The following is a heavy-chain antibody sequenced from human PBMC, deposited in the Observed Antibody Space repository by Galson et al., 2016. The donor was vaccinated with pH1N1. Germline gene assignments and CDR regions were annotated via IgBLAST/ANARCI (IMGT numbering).Heavy chain of an antibody. Sequence: CAISRDSVSSNSATWNWIRQSPSRGLEWLGRTYYRSKWYNDYAESVKSRIIINPDTSKNQLSLQLNSVTPADTAVYYIARGVIDYDFWCGYQDHAAFDIWGQGTMVIVSS. CDR3: ARGVIDYDFWCGYQDHAAFDI. CDR1: RDSVSSNSAT. D-gene: IGHD3-3*01. J-gene: IGHJ3*02. V-gene: IGHV6-1*01. CDR2: TYYRSKWYN.